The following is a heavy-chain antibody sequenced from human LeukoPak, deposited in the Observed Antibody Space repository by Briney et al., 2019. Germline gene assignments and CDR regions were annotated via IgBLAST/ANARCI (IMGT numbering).Heavy chain of an antibody. CDR1: GFTFSSYA. Sequence: GGSLRLSCAASGFTFSSYAMTWVRQAPGKGLEWVSAITGSGGSTYYADSVKGRFTISRDNSKNTLYLQMNSLRAEDTAVYYCAKEKYAYGFNGLDYWGQGTLVTVSS. V-gene: IGHV3-23*01. CDR2: ITGSGGST. J-gene: IGHJ4*02. D-gene: IGHD3-10*01. CDR3: AKEKYAYGFNGLDY.